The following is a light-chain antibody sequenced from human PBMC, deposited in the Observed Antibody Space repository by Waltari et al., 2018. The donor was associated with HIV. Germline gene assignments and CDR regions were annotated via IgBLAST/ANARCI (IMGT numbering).Light chain of an antibody. CDR3: QHYDSSLFT. CDR1: QSISGTS. J-gene: IGKJ3*01. CDR2: SAS. V-gene: IGKV3-20*01. Sequence: ELVLTQSPGTLSLSPGGRAILSCRASQSISGTSLAWYQHKAGQAPRLLIYSASRKATDIPDRFSGSGSGTDFTLTISRLEPEDSAVYYCQHYDSSLFTFGPGTKVDIK.